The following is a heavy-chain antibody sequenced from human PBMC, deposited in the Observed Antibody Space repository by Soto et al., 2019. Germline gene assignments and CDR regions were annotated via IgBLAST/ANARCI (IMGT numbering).Heavy chain of an antibody. Sequence: QVQLVQSGAEVKKPGASVKVSCKASGHTLTSYGISWVRQAPGQGLEWMGWISAYNGNTNYAQKLQGRVTMTTDTSTSTAYMELRSLRSDDTAVYYCAMSPYYDSSGYYPNWFDPWGQGTLVTVSS. D-gene: IGHD3-22*01. CDR1: GHTLTSYG. V-gene: IGHV1-18*01. CDR3: AMSPYYDSSGYYPNWFDP. CDR2: ISAYNGNT. J-gene: IGHJ5*02.